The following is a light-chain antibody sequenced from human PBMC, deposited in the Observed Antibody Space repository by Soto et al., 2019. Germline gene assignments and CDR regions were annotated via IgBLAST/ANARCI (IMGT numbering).Light chain of an antibody. Sequence: AIQLTQSPSSLYASLGDRVTITCRASQAIRTALGWYQQKPGKVPKLLIYAASILQSGVPSRFSGSGSGTDFTLTISSLQPEDFATYYCLLDFRYFWAFGQGTKV. V-gene: IGKV1-6*01. CDR1: QAIRTA. CDR2: AAS. CDR3: LLDFRYFWA. J-gene: IGKJ1*01.